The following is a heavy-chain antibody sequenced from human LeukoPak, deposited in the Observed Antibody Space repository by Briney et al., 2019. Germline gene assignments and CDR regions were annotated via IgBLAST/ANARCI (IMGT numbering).Heavy chain of an antibody. Sequence: SESLSLTCTVSGGSLSSYYRNWIRQPPGKGLEWIGYIYYSGSTTYNPSLKRRVTIPVNMSKNQFSLQLSTVTAADTAVYYVARQSGNGYSGYYFQAFDIWGQGTMVTVSS. V-gene: IGHV4-59*08. CDR3: ARQSGNGYSGYYFQAFDI. CDR2: IYYSGST. D-gene: IGHD5-12*01. CDR1: GGSLSSYY. J-gene: IGHJ3*02.